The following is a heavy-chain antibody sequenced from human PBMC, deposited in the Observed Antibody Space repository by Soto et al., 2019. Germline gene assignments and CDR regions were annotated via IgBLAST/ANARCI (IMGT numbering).Heavy chain of an antibody. D-gene: IGHD3-10*01. CDR3: TLVPGWGY. Sequence: EVQLVESGGGLVQPGGSLKLSCAASGFAFSGSAMHWVRQASGKGLEWVGRIRSKANSYATAYAASVKGRFTISRDDSKNTAYLQMNSLKTEDTAVYYCTLVPGWGYWGQGTLVTVSS. J-gene: IGHJ4*02. CDR1: GFAFSGSA. V-gene: IGHV3-73*02. CDR2: IRSKANSYAT.